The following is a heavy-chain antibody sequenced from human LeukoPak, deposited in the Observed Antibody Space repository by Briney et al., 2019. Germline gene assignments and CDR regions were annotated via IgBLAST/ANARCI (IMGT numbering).Heavy chain of an antibody. CDR2: IYYSGST. D-gene: IGHD3-10*01. Sequence: SETLSLTCTVSGGSISSGSYYRGWIRQPPGKGLEWIGSIYYSGSTYYNPSLKSRVTISVDTSKNQFSLKLSSVTAADTAVYYCARVHDYPTYYYGSGRYYFDYWGQGTLVTVSS. CDR1: GGSISSGSYY. J-gene: IGHJ4*02. CDR3: ARVHDYPTYYYGSGRYYFDY. V-gene: IGHV4-39*07.